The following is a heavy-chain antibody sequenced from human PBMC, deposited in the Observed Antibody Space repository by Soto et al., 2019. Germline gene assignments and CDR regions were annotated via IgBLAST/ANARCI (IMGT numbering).Heavy chain of an antibody. CDR3: ASQQELAAIFDY. CDR1: GGSFSGYY. V-gene: IGHV4-34*01. J-gene: IGHJ4*02. Sequence: SETLSLTCAVYGGSFSGYYWSWIRQPPGKGLEWIGEINHSGSTNYIPSLESRVTMSIDTSKNQFSLKLSSVTAADTAVYYCASQQELAAIFDYWGQGTLVTVSS. D-gene: IGHD6-13*01. CDR2: INHSGST.